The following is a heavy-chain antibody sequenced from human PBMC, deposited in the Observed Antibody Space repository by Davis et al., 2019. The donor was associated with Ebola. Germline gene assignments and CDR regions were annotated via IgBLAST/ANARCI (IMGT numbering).Heavy chain of an antibody. D-gene: IGHD3-22*01. CDR3: ARADSSGYYYFAFDI. Sequence: SETLSLTCTVSGGSISSGDYYWSWLRQPPGKGLEWIGYIYYSGSTYYNPSLKSRVTISVDTSKNQFSLKLSSVTAADTAVYYCARADSSGYYYFAFDIWGQGTMVTVSS. J-gene: IGHJ3*02. CDR2: IYYSGST. CDR1: GGSISSGDYY. V-gene: IGHV4-30-4*01.